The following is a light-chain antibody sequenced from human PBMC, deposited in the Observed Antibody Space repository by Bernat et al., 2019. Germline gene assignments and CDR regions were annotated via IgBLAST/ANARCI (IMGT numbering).Light chain of an antibody. J-gene: IGKJ3*01. CDR1: QSVSSY. V-gene: IGKV3-11*01. CDR2: DAS. Sequence: EIVLTQSPATLSLSPGERATLSCRASQSVSSYLAWYQQKPGQAPRLLIYDASNRATGLPARFSGSGSGTDFTLTISSLEPEDFAVYYCQQRSNWPPIFTFGPGTKVDIK. CDR3: QQRSNWPPIFT.